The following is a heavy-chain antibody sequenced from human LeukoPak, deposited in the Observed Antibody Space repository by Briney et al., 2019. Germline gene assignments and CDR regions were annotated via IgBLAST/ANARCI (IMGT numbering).Heavy chain of an antibody. D-gene: IGHD2-2*02. V-gene: IGHV4-59*11. Sequence: TPSETLSLTCTVSGGSISSHYWSWIRQPPGRGLEWIGYIYYRGSTNYNPSLKSRVTISVDTSKNQFSLKLSSVTAADTAVYYCARDRQDCSSTSCYRADYYYMDVWGKGTTVTVSS. CDR3: ARDRQDCSSTSCYRADYYYMDV. CDR2: IYYRGST. CDR1: GGSISSHY. J-gene: IGHJ6*03.